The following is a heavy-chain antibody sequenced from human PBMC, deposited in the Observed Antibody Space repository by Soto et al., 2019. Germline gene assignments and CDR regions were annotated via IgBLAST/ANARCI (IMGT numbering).Heavy chain of an antibody. J-gene: IGHJ5*02. CDR1: GFTFSGYA. CDR2: ISNSGGST. D-gene: IGHD5-12*01. CDR3: AKDQAGGWISHGYDH. V-gene: IGHV3-23*01. Sequence: EVHLLQSGGDLVQPGGSLRLSCAASGFTFSGYAMSWVRQAPGKGLEWVSGISNSGGSTFYADSVKGRFTISRDNSENTLYLQMNSLKDEETAVYFCAKDQAGGWISHGYDHWGQGSRVDVSA.